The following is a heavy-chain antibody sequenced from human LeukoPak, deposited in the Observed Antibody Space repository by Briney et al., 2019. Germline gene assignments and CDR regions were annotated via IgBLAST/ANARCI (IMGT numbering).Heavy chain of an antibody. CDR3: AKEVSYSSGWGY. CDR1: GLTFSGYD. V-gene: IGHV3-30*18. CDR2: MSYGGQNE. Sequence: PGGSLRLSCAASGLTFSGYDMHWVRQAPGKGPEWVAVMSYGGQNERYADSVKGRFTISRDNSKNTLYLQMNSLRAEDTAVYYCAKEVSYSSGWGYWGQGTLVTVSS. J-gene: IGHJ4*02. D-gene: IGHD6-19*01.